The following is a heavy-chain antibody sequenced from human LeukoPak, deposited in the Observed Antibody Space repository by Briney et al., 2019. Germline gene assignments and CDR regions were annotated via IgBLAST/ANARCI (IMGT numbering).Heavy chain of an antibody. J-gene: IGHJ6*02. Sequence: PGGSLRLSCAASGFTFSSYSMTWVRQAPGKGLEWVSYISSSSTIYYADSVKGRFTISRDNAKNSLYLQMNSLRAEDTAVYYCARGEGASSWTRYYYYGMDVWGQGTTVTVSS. CDR3: ARGEGASSWTRYYYYGMDV. CDR1: GFTFSSYS. CDR2: ISSSSTI. V-gene: IGHV3-48*01. D-gene: IGHD6-13*01.